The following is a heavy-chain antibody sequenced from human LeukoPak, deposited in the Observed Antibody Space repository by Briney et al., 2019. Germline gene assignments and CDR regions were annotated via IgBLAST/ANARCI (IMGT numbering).Heavy chain of an antibody. J-gene: IGHJ5*02. CDR1: GGSISSSNYY. D-gene: IGHD3-22*01. CDR3: ARDVYDSSGYYNWFDP. V-gene: IGHV4-39*07. CDR2: IYYSGST. Sequence: PSETLSLTCTVSGGSISSSNYYWGWIRQPPGKGLEWIGSIYYSGSTYYNPSLKSRVTISVDTSKNQFSLKLSSVTAADTAVYYCARDVYDSSGYYNWFDPWGQGTLVTVSS.